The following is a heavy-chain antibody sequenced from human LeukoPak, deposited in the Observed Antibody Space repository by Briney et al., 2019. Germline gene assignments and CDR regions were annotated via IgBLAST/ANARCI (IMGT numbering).Heavy chain of an antibody. CDR3: ARQSKGIIVITDFQH. Sequence: SETLSLTCTVSGGSIRSSYYYWGWIRQPPGKGLEWIGSIYDSGSTYYNPSLKSRVTISVDTSKNQFSLKLNSVTAADTAVYYCARQSKGIIVITDFQHWGQGTLVTVSS. J-gene: IGHJ1*01. V-gene: IGHV4-39*01. D-gene: IGHD3-22*01. CDR1: GGSIRSSYYY. CDR2: IYDSGST.